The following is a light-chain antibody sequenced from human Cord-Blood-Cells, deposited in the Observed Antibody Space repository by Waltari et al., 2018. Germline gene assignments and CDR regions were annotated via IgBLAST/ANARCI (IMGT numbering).Light chain of an antibody. V-gene: IGLV2-14*01. CDR3: SSYTSSSTLVV. CDR2: DVS. Sequence: QSALTQPASVSGSPGQSITISCTGTSSDVGGYNYVSWYQQHPGKAPNLMIYDVSNRPSGVSYRFSGSKSGNAASRTISGLQAEDEADYYCSSYTSSSTLVVFGGGTKLTVL. CDR1: SSDVGGYNY. J-gene: IGLJ2*01.